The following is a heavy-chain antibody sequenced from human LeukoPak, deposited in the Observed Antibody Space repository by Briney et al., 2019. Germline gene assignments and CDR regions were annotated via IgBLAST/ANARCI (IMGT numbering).Heavy chain of an antibody. CDR3: ARLATVNNDDY. J-gene: IGHJ4*02. CDR1: GGSLSGYY. CDR2: INHSGST. Sequence: SETLSLTCAVSGGSLSGYYWTWIRQPPGKGLEWIGEINHSGSTNYNPSLKSRVTISVDTSRKQFFLRLSSVTAADTAMYYCARLATVNNDDYWGQGTLVTVSS. V-gene: IGHV4-34*01. D-gene: IGHD4-17*01.